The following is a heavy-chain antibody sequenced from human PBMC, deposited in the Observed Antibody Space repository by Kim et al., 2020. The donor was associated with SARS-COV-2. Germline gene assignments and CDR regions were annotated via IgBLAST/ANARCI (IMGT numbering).Heavy chain of an antibody. V-gene: IGHV3-49*03. J-gene: IGHJ4*02. CDR1: GFTFGDYA. D-gene: IGHD3-3*01. CDR3: TTFHYDFWSGYFGDY. Sequence: GGSLRLSCTASGFTFGDYAMSWFRQAPGKGLEWVGFIRSKAYGGTTEYAASVKGRFTISRDDSKSIAYLQMNSLKTEDTDVYYCTTFHYDFWSGYFGDYWGQGTLVTVSS. CDR2: IRSKAYGGTT.